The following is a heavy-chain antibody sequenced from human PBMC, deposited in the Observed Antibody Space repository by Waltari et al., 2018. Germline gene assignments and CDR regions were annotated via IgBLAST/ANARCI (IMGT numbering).Heavy chain of an antibody. D-gene: IGHD6-19*01. CDR1: GGSFSGHY. J-gene: IGHJ3*02. Sequence: QVQLQQWGAGLLKPSETLSLTCAVNGGSFSGHYWSWLRHPPGKGLEWIGEITHSGTTNYNPSLKSRVTISVDTSKNQFSLKLSSVTAADTAVYYCAKKGLLRAFDIWGQGTMVTVSS. CDR2: ITHSGTT. V-gene: IGHV4-34*01. CDR3: AKKGLLRAFDI.